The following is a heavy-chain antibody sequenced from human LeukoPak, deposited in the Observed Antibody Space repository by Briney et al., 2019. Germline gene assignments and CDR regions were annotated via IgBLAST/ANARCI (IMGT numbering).Heavy chain of an antibody. V-gene: IGHV3-33*01. CDR2: IWYDGTNK. J-gene: IGHJ4*02. Sequence: PGRSLRLSCAASGFSFTSYGMHWVRQAPGKGLEWVAVIWYDGTNKYYADFVKGRFTISRDTSNNMLYLQMNSLRAEDTAVYYCARVSESGNSDYWGQGALVTVSS. CDR1: GFSFTSYG. D-gene: IGHD4-23*01. CDR3: ARVSESGNSDY.